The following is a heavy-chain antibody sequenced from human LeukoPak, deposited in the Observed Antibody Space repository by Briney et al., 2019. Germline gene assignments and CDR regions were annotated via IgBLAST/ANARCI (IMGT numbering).Heavy chain of an antibody. Sequence: SETLSLXCTVSGGSISSSSYYWGWIRQPPEKGPEWIGSIYYSGITYYNPSLKSRVTISVDTSKNQFSLKLSSVTAADTAVYYCARHVFFGELAHFDYWGQGTLVTVSS. J-gene: IGHJ4*02. CDR3: ARHVFFGELAHFDY. CDR2: IYYSGIT. D-gene: IGHD3-10*01. V-gene: IGHV4-39*01. CDR1: GGSISSSSYY.